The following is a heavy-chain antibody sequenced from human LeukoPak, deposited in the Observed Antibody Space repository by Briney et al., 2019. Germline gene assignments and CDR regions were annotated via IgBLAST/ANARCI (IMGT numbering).Heavy chain of an antibody. Sequence: GSLRLSCAASGFTFNNYAMNWVRQAPGKGLEWVSVISGSGGTTYYADSVKGRFTISRDSSKNTLYLQMNSLRAEDTAVYYCAKVSGGGLYYDGMDVWGQGTTVTVSS. CDR2: ISGSGGTT. D-gene: IGHD1-14*01. V-gene: IGHV3-23*01. CDR1: GFTFNNYA. J-gene: IGHJ6*02. CDR3: AKVSGGGLYYDGMDV.